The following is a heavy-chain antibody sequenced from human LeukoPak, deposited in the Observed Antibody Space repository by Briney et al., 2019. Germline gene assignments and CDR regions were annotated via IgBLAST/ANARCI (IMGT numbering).Heavy chain of an antibody. J-gene: IGHJ4*02. V-gene: IGHV3-21*01. Sequence: GGSLRLSCAASGFTFSSYSMNWVRQAPGKGLEWVSSISSSSSYIYYADSVKGRFTISRDNAKNSLYLQMNSLRAEDTAVYYCARGYDFWSGYYGGRYYFDYWGQGTLVTVSS. CDR2: ISSSSSYI. CDR3: ARGYDFWSGYYGGRYYFDY. CDR1: GFTFSSYS. D-gene: IGHD3-3*01.